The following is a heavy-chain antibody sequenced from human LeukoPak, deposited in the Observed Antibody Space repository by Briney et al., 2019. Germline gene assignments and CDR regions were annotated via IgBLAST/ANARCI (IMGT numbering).Heavy chain of an antibody. CDR2: LYYSGST. CDR1: VGSLSSSN. Sequence: SETLCLTRTVPVGSLSSSNWSWSRQPPGKGLEWMGYLYYSGSTNYNPSLKSRVTISVDTSRNQFSLKLSSVTAADTAVYYCARARDSSSWYGDFLDAFDIWGQGTMVTVSS. J-gene: IGHJ3*02. V-gene: IGHV4-59*01. D-gene: IGHD6-13*01. CDR3: ARARDSSSWYGDFLDAFDI.